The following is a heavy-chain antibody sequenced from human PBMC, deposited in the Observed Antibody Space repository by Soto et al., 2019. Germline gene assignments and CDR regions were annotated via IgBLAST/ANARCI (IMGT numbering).Heavy chain of an antibody. CDR1: GLTFDDYT. D-gene: IGHD3-3*01. J-gene: IGHJ4*02. V-gene: IGHV3-43*01. Sequence: PGGSLRLSCAASGLTFDDYTMHWVRQAPGKGLEWVSLISWDGGSTYYADSVKGRFTISRDNSKNSLYLQMNSLRTEDTALYYCARATAPYDFWSGYPDYWGQGTLVTVSS. CDR3: ARATAPYDFWSGYPDY. CDR2: ISWDGGST.